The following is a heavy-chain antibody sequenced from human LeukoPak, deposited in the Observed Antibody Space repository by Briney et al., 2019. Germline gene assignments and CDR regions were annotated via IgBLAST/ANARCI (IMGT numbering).Heavy chain of an antibody. CDR1: GGSISSYY. V-gene: IGHV4-59*01. CDR2: IYYSGST. CDR3: AREGTYYDSSGYSEGAFDI. D-gene: IGHD3-22*01. J-gene: IGHJ3*02. Sequence: SETLSLTCTVSGGSISSYYWSWIRQPPGKGLEWIGYIYYSGSTNYNPSLKSRVTISVDTSKNQFSLKLSSVTAADTAVYCCAREGTYYDSSGYSEGAFDIWGQGTMVTVSS.